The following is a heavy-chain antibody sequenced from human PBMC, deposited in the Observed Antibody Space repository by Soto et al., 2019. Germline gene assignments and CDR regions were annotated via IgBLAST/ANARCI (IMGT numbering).Heavy chain of an antibody. J-gene: IGHJ3*02. V-gene: IGHV3-23*01. CDR3: AHPRGYGVFDAVDI. CDR2: ISNNGYDT. D-gene: IGHD4-17*01. CDR1: VFFFSTYA. Sequence: PGGALRLSGAAPVFFFSTYAMNWVRQAPGKGLEWVSAISNNGYDTYYAESVRGRFTISRDNTINTLYLQMSRLRTEDTAVYYCAHPRGYGVFDAVDIWGQGTMVTVSS.